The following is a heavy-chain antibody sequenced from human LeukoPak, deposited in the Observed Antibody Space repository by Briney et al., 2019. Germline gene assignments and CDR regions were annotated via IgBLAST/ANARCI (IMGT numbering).Heavy chain of an antibody. Sequence: NPSETLSLTCGVYGGSFSGNYWNWMRQPPGKGLEWIGEINHSGSTNYNPSLKSRVTISLDTSKNQFSLKLSSVTAADTAVYYCTSYYDSSGYFEDDAFDMWGQGTMVTVSS. CDR3: TSYYDSSGYFEDDAFDM. V-gene: IGHV4-34*01. CDR1: GGSFSGNY. CDR2: INHSGST. D-gene: IGHD3-22*01. J-gene: IGHJ3*02.